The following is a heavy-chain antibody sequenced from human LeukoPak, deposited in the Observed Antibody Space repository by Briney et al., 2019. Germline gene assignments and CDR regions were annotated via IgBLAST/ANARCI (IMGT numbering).Heavy chain of an antibody. Sequence: ASVKVSCKASGYTFTGYYMHWVRQAPGQGLEWMGIINPSGGSTSYAQKFQGRVTMTRDMSTSTVYMELSSLRSEDTAVYYCARDQLPYWYFDLWGRGTLVTVSS. CDR1: GYTFTGYY. D-gene: IGHD2-2*01. CDR2: INPSGGST. V-gene: IGHV1-46*01. CDR3: ARDQLPYWYFDL. J-gene: IGHJ2*01.